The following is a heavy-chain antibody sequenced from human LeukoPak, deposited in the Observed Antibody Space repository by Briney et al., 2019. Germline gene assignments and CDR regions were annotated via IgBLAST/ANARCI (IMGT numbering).Heavy chain of an antibody. CDR3: LRFCSSTSCSADP. CDR2: INAGNGNA. J-gene: IGHJ5*02. CDR1: GYTFTSYA. Sequence: ASVKVSCKASGYTFTSYAMHWVRQAPGQRLEWMGWINAGNGNAKYSQKFQGRVTITGDTSASTAYMELSSLRSEDTAVYYCLRFCSSTSCSADPWGQGTLVTVSS. V-gene: IGHV1-3*01. D-gene: IGHD2-2*01.